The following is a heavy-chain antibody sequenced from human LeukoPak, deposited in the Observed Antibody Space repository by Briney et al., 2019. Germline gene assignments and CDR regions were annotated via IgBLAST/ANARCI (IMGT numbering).Heavy chain of an antibody. D-gene: IGHD6-6*01. V-gene: IGHV4-4*07. CDR2: IYTSGST. CDR3: ARFRPWHDAFAI. J-gene: IGHJ3*02. CDR1: GGSISSYY. Sequence: SETLSLTCTVSGGSISSYYWSWIPQPAGKGLEWIGRIYTSGSTNYNPSLKSRVSMSVDTSKNQFSLKLSSVTAANTAVYICARFRPWHDAFAIWGQGTMVTVSS.